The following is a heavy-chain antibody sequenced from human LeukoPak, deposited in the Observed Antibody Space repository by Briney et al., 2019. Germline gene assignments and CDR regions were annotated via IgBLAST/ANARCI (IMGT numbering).Heavy chain of an antibody. CDR2: IKSKTDGGTT. CDR1: GFTFSNAW. V-gene: IGHV3-15*01. CDR3: TTDSSSGWDQGY. D-gene: IGHD6-19*01. J-gene: IGHJ4*02. Sequence: GGSLRLSCAASGFTFSNAWMSWVRQAPGKGLEWVGRIKSKTDGGTTDYAAPVRGRFTISRDDSKNTLYLQMNSLKTEDTAVYYCTTDSSSGWDQGYWGQGTLVTVSS.